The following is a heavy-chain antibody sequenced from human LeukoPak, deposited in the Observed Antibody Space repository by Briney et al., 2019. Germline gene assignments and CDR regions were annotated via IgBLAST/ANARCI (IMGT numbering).Heavy chain of an antibody. CDR2: ISAYNGNT. Sequence: ASVKVSCKASGYTFTSYGISWVRQAPGRGLEWMGWISAYNGNTNHAQKLQGRVTMTTDTSTSTAYMELRSLRSDDTAVYYCARDQDYYDSSGYDYWGQGTLVTVSS. D-gene: IGHD3-22*01. V-gene: IGHV1-18*01. CDR3: ARDQDYYDSSGYDY. CDR1: GYTFTSYG. J-gene: IGHJ4*02.